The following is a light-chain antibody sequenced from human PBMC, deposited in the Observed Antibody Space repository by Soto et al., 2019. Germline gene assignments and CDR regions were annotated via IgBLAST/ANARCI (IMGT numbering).Light chain of an antibody. CDR3: STWDDSLSGLV. V-gene: IGLV1-44*01. CDR2: SSD. Sequence: QPVLTQPPSASGTPGQRVTISCSGSNSNIGSNFVNWYQQLPGTAPRLFIYSSDRRASGVPGRFSGSKSGTSASLAISGLQSEDEADYYCSTWDDSLSGLVFGGGTKVTVL. CDR1: NSNIGSNF. J-gene: IGLJ3*02.